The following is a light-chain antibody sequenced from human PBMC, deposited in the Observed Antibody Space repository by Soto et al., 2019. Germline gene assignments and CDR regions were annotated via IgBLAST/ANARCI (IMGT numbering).Light chain of an antibody. Sequence: IQMTQSPSSLSASVGDRVTITCRASQSISSYLNWYQQKPGKAPKLLIYAASTLQSGVPSRFSGSGSGTDFTLTISSLQPEDFATYYCLQDYNYPWTFGQGTKVDIK. CDR2: AAS. CDR3: LQDYNYPWT. CDR1: QSISSY. J-gene: IGKJ1*01. V-gene: IGKV1-6*01.